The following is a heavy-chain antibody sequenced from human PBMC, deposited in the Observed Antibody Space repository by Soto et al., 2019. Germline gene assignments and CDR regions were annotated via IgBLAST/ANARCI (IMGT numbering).Heavy chain of an antibody. CDR2: ISGSGGST. CDR3: AKPQINVVVVAATPIYEMDV. V-gene: IGHV3-23*01. CDR1: GFTFSSYA. J-gene: IGHJ6*04. D-gene: IGHD2-15*01. Sequence: GGSLRLSCAASGFTFSSYAMSWVRQAPGKGLEWVSAISGSGGSTYYADTVKGRFTVSRDKSKNKLYLQMNSLRAEDTAVYYCAKPQINVVVVAATPIYEMDVWGKGTTVTVSS.